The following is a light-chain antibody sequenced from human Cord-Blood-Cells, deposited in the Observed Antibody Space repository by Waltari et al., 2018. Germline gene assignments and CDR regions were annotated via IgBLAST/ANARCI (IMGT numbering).Light chain of an antibody. J-gene: IGLJ2*01. CDR1: SSDVGGYNY. Sequence: QSALTQPASVSGSPGPSITISCTGTSSDVGGYNYVSWYQQHPGKAPKLMVSDVSNRPSGVSNRVSGSKSGNTASLTISGLQAEDEADYYCSSYTSSSTLLVFGGGTKLTVL. CDR2: DVS. CDR3: SSYTSSSTLLV. V-gene: IGLV2-14*01.